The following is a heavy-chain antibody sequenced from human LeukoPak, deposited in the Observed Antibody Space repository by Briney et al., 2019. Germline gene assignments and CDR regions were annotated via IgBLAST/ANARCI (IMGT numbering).Heavy chain of an antibody. V-gene: IGHV4-39*07. Sequence: PSETLSLTCTVSGGSISSSNYYWGWIRQPPGKGLEWIGSIYYSGSTNYNPSLKSRVTISLDTSNNQFSLKLSSVTAADTAVYYCARANQLAWGYYFDYWGQGTLVTVSS. J-gene: IGHJ4*02. CDR2: IYYSGST. D-gene: IGHD6-13*01. CDR3: ARANQLAWGYYFDY. CDR1: GGSISSSNYY.